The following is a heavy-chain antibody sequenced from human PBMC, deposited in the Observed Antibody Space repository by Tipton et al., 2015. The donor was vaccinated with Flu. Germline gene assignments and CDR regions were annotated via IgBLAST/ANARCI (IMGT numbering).Heavy chain of an antibody. CDR2: LGWNSGDI. CDR1: GFTFSSYW. V-gene: IGHV3-9*01. Sequence: SLRLSCAASGFTFSSYWMSWVRQAPGTGLEWVSGLGWNSGDIRYADSVKGRFTISRDNAKNSLYLQMNSLIPEDTALYYCARDDAFDIWGQGTMVTVAS. J-gene: IGHJ3*02. CDR3: ARDDAFDI.